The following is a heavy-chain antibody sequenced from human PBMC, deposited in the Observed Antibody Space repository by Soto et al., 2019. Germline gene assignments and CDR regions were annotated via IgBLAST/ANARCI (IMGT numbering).Heavy chain of an antibody. Sequence: PGGSLRLSCAASGFTFSSYSMNWVRQAPGKGLEWVSSISSSSGYIYYADSVRGRFTISRDNAQNSLFLHMNSLRAEDTAVYYSESVCYFDSGGYSGGHYYHGMDVWGQGTTVTVS. CDR2: ISSSSGYI. CDR3: ESVCYFDSGGYSGGHYYHGMDV. D-gene: IGHD3-22*01. CDR1: GFTFSSYS. V-gene: IGHV3-21*01. J-gene: IGHJ6*02.